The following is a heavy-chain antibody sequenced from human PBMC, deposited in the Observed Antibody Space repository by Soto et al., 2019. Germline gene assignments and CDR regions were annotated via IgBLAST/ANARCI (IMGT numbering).Heavy chain of an antibody. CDR3: AKDQTAVADY. V-gene: IGHV3-23*01. J-gene: IGHJ4*02. CDR2: ISGSGGST. CDR1: GFTFSSYA. Sequence: GGSLRLSCAASGFTFSSYAMSWVRQAPGKGLEWVSAISGSGGSTYYADSVKGRFTISRDKSKNTLCLQINSLRAEDTAVYYCAKDQTAVADYWGQGTLVTVSS. D-gene: IGHD6-19*01.